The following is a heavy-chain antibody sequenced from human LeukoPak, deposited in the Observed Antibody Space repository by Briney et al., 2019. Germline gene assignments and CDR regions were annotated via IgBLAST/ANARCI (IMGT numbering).Heavy chain of an antibody. CDR2: ISGRGGRT. V-gene: IGHV3-23*01. D-gene: IGHD3-10*01. CDR3: AKELTRGPYFDY. J-gene: IGHJ4*02. Sequence: XGALRLSCAASGFTFSSYAMSWVRQAPGKGVEWVSAISGRGGRTYYADSVKGRFTISRDNSKNTLYLQMNSLRAEDTAVYYCAKELTRGPYFDYWGQGTLVTVSS. CDR1: GFTFSSYA.